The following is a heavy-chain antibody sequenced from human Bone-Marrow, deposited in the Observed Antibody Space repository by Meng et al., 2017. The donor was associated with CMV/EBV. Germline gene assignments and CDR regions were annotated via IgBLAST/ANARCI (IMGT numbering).Heavy chain of an antibody. CDR2: IIPILGIA. V-gene: IGHV1-69*02. J-gene: IGHJ6*02. CDR3: ARGPSIVVVPATWSYGMDV. Sequence: SVKVSCKASGGTFSSYTISWVRQAPGQGLEWMGRIIPILGIANYAQKFQGRVTITADKSTSTAYMELSSLRSEDTAVYYCARGPSIVVVPATWSYGMDVWGQGTTVTSP. CDR1: GGTFSSYT. D-gene: IGHD2-2*01.